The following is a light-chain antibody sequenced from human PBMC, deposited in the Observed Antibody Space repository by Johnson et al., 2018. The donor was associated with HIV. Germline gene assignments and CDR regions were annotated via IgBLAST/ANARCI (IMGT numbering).Light chain of an antibody. Sequence: VLTQPPSVSVSPGQTASIPCSGDKLGDKYACWYQQKPGQSPVLVIYQDSKRPSGIPDRFSVSKSGTSATLGITVLQTGDEADYYCGTWDSSLSAGVFGTGTKVTVL. CDR2: QDS. CDR3: GTWDSSLSAGV. J-gene: IGLJ1*01. V-gene: IGLV3-1*01. CDR1: KLGDKY.